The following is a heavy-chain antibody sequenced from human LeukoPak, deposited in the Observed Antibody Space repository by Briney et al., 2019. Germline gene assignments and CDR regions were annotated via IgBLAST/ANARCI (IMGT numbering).Heavy chain of an antibody. J-gene: IGHJ4*02. V-gene: IGHV3-64D*06. Sequence: PGGSLRLSCAASGFTVSSNYMSWVRQAPGKGLEYVSANSSNGDNTYYADSVKGRFTISRDNSKNTLYLQMSSLRADDTAVYYCVRGTGYWGQGTLVTVSS. CDR1: GFTVSSNY. CDR3: VRGTGY. CDR2: NSSNGDNT.